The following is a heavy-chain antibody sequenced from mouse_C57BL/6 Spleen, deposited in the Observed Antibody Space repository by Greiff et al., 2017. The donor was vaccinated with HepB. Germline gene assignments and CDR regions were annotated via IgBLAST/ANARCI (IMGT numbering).Heavy chain of an antibody. V-gene: IGHV1-85*01. D-gene: IGHD1-1*01. Sequence: QVQLQQSGPELVKPGASVKLSCKASGYTFTSYDINWVKQRPGQGLEWIGWIYPRDSSTKYNEKFKGKATLTVDTSSSTAYMELHSLTSEDSAVYFCARVTTVVATGDWYFDVWGTGTTVTVSS. J-gene: IGHJ1*03. CDR1: GYTFTSYD. CDR3: ARVTTVVATGDWYFDV. CDR2: IYPRDSST.